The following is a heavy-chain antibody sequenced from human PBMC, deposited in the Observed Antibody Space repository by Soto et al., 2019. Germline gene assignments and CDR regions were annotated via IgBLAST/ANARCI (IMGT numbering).Heavy chain of an antibody. J-gene: IGHJ4*02. V-gene: IGHV4-59*01. CDR2: IYYSGTT. D-gene: IGHD3-3*01. Sequence: QVQLQQSGPGLVKPSETLSLTCAVSGGSFGTYSWNWIRQAPGKGLEWIGKIYYSGTTGYNPSLKSRVTLSIDTSQNKLSLSLSSVTAADTAVYYCARDGFYTDGRGPRNEGFDYWGQGTLVTVSA. CDR3: ARDGFYTDGRGPRNEGFDY. CDR1: GGSFGTYS.